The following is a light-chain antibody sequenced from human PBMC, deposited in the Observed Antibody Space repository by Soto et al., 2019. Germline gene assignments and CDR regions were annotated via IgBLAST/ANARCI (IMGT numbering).Light chain of an antibody. CDR2: AAS. V-gene: IGKV3-20*01. CDR1: RNINGNY. Sequence: EIVLTQSPGTLSLSPGERATLSCRASRNINGNYLGWYQLKRGQAPRLLIYAASARATGIPARFSGSGSGTDFTLTISRLEPEDFAVYYCQQYGSSGTFGQGTKVDIK. J-gene: IGKJ1*01. CDR3: QQYGSSGT.